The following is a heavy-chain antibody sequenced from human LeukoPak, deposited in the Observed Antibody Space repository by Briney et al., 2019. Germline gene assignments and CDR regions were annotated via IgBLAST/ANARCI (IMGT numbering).Heavy chain of an antibody. D-gene: IGHD6-13*01. CDR1: GFTFSSYS. Sequence: PGGSLRLSCAASGFTFSSYSMNWVRQAPGKGLEWVSSISSSSSYIYYADSVKGRFTISRDNAKNSLYLQMNSLRAEDTAVYYCARADGGSSWYDSYYYYGMDVWGQGTTVTVSS. CDR3: ARADGGSSWYDSYYYYGMDV. J-gene: IGHJ6*02. CDR2: ISSSSSYI. V-gene: IGHV3-21*01.